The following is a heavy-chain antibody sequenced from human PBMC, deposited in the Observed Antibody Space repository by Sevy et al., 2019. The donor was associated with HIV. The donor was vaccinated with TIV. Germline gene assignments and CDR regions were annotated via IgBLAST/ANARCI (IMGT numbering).Heavy chain of an antibody. CDR3: ARGGNYYGSGSYYGAGRNWFDP. V-gene: IGHV3-74*01. CDR2: INSDGSST. J-gene: IGHJ5*02. Sequence: GGSLRLSCAASGFTFSSYWMHWVRQAPGKGLVWVSRINSDGSSTSYADSVKGRFTISRDNAKNTLYLQMNSLRVEDTAVYYCARGGNYYGSGSYYGAGRNWFDPWGQGTLVTVSS. CDR1: GFTFSSYW. D-gene: IGHD3-10*01.